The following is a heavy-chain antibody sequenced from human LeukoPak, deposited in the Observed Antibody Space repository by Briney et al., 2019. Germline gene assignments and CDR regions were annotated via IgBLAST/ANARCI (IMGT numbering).Heavy chain of an antibody. J-gene: IGHJ4*02. CDR3: AKSRAPDTTLLFDY. V-gene: IGHV3-21*04. D-gene: IGHD1-1*01. CDR2: ISSSSSYI. CDR1: GFTFSSYS. Sequence: GGSLRLSCAASGFTFSSYSMNWVRQAPGKGLEWVSSISSSSSYIYYADSVKGRFTISRDDSKNTLYLQMSSLRAEDTAIYFCAKSRAPDTTLLFDYWGQGTLVTVSS.